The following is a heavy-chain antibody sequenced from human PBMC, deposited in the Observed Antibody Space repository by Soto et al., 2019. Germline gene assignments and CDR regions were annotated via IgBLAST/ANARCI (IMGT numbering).Heavy chain of an antibody. CDR1: GGSISSSSYY. D-gene: IGHD3-3*01. CDR2: IYYSGST. J-gene: IGHJ6*02. V-gene: IGHV4-39*01. CDR3: ARQGITIFGVVNPFYYYYGMDV. Sequence: SETLSLTCTVSGGSISSSSYYWGWIRQPPGKGLEWIGSIYYSGSTYYNPSLKSRVTISVDTSKNQFSLKLSSVTAADTAVYYCARQGITIFGVVNPFYYYYGMDVWGQGTTVTVSS.